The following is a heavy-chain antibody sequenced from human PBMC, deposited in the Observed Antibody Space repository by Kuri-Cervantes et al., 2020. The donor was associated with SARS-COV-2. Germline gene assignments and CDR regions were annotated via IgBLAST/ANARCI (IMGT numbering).Heavy chain of an antibody. Sequence: LSLTCAASGFTFSSYAMSWVRQAPGKGLEWVSAISGSGGSTYYADSVKGRFTISRDNSKNTLYLQMNSLRAEDTAVHYCANLSNWDDAFDIWGQGTMVTVSS. D-gene: IGHD1-1*01. J-gene: IGHJ3*02. CDR1: GFTFSSYA. CDR2: ISGSGGST. CDR3: ANLSNWDDAFDI. V-gene: IGHV3-23*01.